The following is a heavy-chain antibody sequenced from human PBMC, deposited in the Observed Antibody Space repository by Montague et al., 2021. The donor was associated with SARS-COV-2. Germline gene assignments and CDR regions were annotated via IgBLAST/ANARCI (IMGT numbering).Heavy chain of an antibody. CDR2: ISGFGGGT. CDR1: GFIFTNYG. Sequence: SLRLSCAASGFIFTNYGMNWVRRAPGKGLESVAGISGFGGGTYYSDSVKGRFTISRATSNSTLFLQMDGLRAEDTAIYYCAKSFSGTRNWFDIWGQGTLVTLSS. CDR3: AKSFSGTRNWFDI. J-gene: IGHJ5*02. D-gene: IGHD1-14*01. V-gene: IGHV3-23*01.